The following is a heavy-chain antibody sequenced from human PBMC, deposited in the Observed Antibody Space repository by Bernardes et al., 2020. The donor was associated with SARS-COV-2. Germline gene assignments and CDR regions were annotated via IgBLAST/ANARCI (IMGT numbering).Heavy chain of an antibody. CDR1: GFTFSGSA. J-gene: IGHJ4*02. CDR2: IRSKGNGFAT. CDR3: ARMMVGSVGSFDF. Sequence: GGSLRLSRAASGFTFSGSAMHWVRQASGKGLEWVGRIRSKGNGFATAYAASVKGRFTVSRDDSKSTAYLQMSSLKSEDTAMYYCARMMVGSVGSFDFWGQGTLVTVSS. D-gene: IGHD3-10*01. V-gene: IGHV3-73*01.